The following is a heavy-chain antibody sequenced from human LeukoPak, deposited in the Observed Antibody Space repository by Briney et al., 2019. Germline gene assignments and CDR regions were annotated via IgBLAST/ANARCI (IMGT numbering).Heavy chain of an antibody. V-gene: IGHV3-74*01. D-gene: IGHD3-10*01. CDR1: GFTFSSYW. CDR2: INSDGSST. Sequence: GGSLRLSCAASGFTFSSYWMHWVRQAPGKGLLWVSRINSDGSSTTYADSVNGRITVSRDNAKNTLYLQMSSLRSEDTAVYYCAREGYYASGSNGECDYWGEGTRVSVSS. CDR3: AREGYYASGSNGECDY. J-gene: IGHJ4*02.